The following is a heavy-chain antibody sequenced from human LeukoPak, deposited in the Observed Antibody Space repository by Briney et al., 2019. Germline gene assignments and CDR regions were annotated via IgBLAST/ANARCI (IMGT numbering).Heavy chain of an antibody. Sequence: GGSLRLSCAASGFTFSSYGMHWVRQAPGKGLEWVAVISNDGTNKYYADSVKGRFTISRDNSKNTLYLQMNSLRAEDTAVYYCAKGVATVTTYFQHWGQGTLVTVSS. CDR2: ISNDGTNK. CDR3: AKGVATVTTYFQH. D-gene: IGHD4-17*01. CDR1: GFTFSSYG. J-gene: IGHJ1*01. V-gene: IGHV3-30*18.